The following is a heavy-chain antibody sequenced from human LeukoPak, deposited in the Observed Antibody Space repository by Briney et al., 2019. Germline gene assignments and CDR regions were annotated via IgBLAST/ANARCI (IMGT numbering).Heavy chain of an antibody. D-gene: IGHD4-17*01. CDR1: GGTLSSYA. CDR2: IIPIFGTA. J-gene: IGHJ6*04. Sequence: ASVKVSCKASGGTLSSYAISWVRQAPGQGLEWMGGIIPIFGTANYAQKFQGRVTITADESTSTAYMELSSLRSEDTAVYYCAIAWTTAASYYYGMDVWGKGTTVTVSS. V-gene: IGHV1-69*13. CDR3: AIAWTTAASYYYGMDV.